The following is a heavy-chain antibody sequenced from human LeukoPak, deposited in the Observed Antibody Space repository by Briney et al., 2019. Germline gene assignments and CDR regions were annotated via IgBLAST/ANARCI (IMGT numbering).Heavy chain of an antibody. Sequence: GGSLRLSCAASGFTFSSYAMSWVRQAPGKGLEWVSAISGSGGSTYYAGSVKGRFTISRDNSKNTLYLQMNSLRAEDTAVYYCAKDLYNWNDVEYFDYWGQGTLVTVSS. CDR1: GFTFSSYA. CDR2: ISGSGGST. J-gene: IGHJ4*02. D-gene: IGHD1-20*01. CDR3: AKDLYNWNDVEYFDY. V-gene: IGHV3-23*01.